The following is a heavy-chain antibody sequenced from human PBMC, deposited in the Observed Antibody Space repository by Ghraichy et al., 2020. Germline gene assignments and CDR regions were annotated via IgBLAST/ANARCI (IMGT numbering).Heavy chain of an antibody. D-gene: IGHD3-3*01. CDR2: INHSGST. V-gene: IGHV4-34*01. CDR3: ARGLGYYDFHRSARWFDP. CDR1: GGSFSGYY. J-gene: IGHJ5*02. Sequence: SETLSLTCAVYGGSFSGYYWSWIRQPPGKGLEWIGEINHSGSTNYNPSLKSRVTISVDTSKNQFSLKLSSMTAADTAVYYCARGLGYYDFHRSARWFDPWCDGTMVTVSS.